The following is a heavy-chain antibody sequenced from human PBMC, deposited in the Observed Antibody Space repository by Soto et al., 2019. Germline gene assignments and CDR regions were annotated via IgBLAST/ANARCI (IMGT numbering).Heavy chain of an antibody. D-gene: IGHD6-19*01. V-gene: IGHV4-61*01. CDR1: GASVSSGSSY. Sequence: SETLSLTCSVSGASVSSGSSYWSWIRQPPGKGLEWIGFIYNNETFNYSPSLRSRVTLSVDTSKHQFSLKLSSVTAADTAVYYCARVPLRYSSSHNFDSWGQGALVTASS. CDR2: IYNNETF. J-gene: IGHJ4*02. CDR3: ARVPLRYSSSHNFDS.